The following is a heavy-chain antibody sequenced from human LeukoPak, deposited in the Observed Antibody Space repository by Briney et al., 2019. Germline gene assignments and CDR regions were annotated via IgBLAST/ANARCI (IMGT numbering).Heavy chain of an antibody. CDR1: GGSFSGYY. V-gene: IGHV4-34*01. Sequence: PSETLSLTCAVYGGSFSGYYWSWIRQPPGKGLEWIGEINHSGSTNYNPSLKSRVTISVDTSKNQFSLKLSSVTAADTAVYYCARLNMDVWGQGTTVTVSS. J-gene: IGHJ6*02. CDR3: ARLNMDV. CDR2: INHSGST.